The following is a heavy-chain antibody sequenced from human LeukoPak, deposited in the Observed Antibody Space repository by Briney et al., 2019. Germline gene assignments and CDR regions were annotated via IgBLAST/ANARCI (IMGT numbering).Heavy chain of an antibody. CDR1: GFTFSSYA. CDR2: ISYDGSNK. D-gene: IGHD1-26*01. V-gene: IGHV3-30*14. J-gene: IGHJ3*02. Sequence: PGGSLRLSCAASGFTFSSYAMHWVRQAPGKGLEWVAVISYDGSNKYYADSVKGRFTISRDNSENTLYLQMNSLRAEDTAVYYCARGGSYLSAFDIWGQGTMVTVSS. CDR3: ARGGSYLSAFDI.